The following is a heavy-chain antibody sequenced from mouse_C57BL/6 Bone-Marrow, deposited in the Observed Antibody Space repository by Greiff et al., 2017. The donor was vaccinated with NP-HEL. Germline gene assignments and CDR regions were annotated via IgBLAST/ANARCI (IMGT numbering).Heavy chain of an antibody. D-gene: IGHD4-1*02. J-gene: IGHJ4*01. CDR3: ARYRASTGTRAMDY. Sequence: QVQLKESGAELAKPGAAGKRSGKASGYTFTSYWMHWVKQRPGQGLEWIGYINPSSGYTKYNQKFKDKATLTADKSSSTAYMQLSSLTYEDSAVYYCARYRASTGTRAMDYWGQGTSVTVSS. CDR2: INPSSGYT. CDR1: GYTFTSYW. V-gene: IGHV1-7*01.